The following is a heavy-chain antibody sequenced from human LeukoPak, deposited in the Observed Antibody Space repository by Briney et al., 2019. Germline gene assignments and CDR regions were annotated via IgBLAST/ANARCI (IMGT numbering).Heavy chain of an antibody. CDR3: ARTDGKQLPPRF. D-gene: IGHD5-18*01. V-gene: IGHV4-59*08. Sequence: SETLSLTCTVSGGSISSYYWSWIRQPPGKGLEWIGYIDYSGSTNYNPSLKSRVTISVDTSKNQFSLKLSSVTAADAAVYFCARTDGKQLPPRFWGQGTLVTVSS. CDR2: IDYSGST. J-gene: IGHJ4*02. CDR1: GGSISSYY.